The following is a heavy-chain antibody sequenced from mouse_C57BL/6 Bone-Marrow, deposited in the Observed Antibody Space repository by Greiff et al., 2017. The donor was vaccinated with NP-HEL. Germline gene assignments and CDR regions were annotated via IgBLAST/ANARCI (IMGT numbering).Heavy chain of an antibody. CDR1: GFTFSSYA. J-gene: IGHJ3*01. Sequence: EVQGVESGGGLVKPGGSLKLSCAASGFTFSSYAMSWVRQTPEKRLEWVATISDGGSYTYYPDNVKGRFTISRDNAKNNLYLQMSHLKSEDTAMYYCAREWWLRRLAYWGQGTLVTVSA. D-gene: IGHD2-2*01. CDR3: AREWWLRRLAY. V-gene: IGHV5-4*01. CDR2: ISDGGSYT.